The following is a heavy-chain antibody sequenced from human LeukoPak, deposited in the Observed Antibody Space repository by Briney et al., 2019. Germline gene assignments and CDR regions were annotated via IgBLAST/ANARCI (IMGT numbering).Heavy chain of an antibody. J-gene: IGHJ4*02. CDR1: GFTFSSYS. CDR2: ISSSSSTI. Sequence: GGSLRLSCAASGFTFSSYSMNWVCQAPGKGLEWVSYISSSSSTIYYADSVKGRFTISRDNAKNSLYLQMNSLRAEGTAVYYCARGLYGGYTTYYFDYWGQGTLVTVSS. D-gene: IGHD5-12*01. V-gene: IGHV3-48*04. CDR3: ARGLYGGYTTYYFDY.